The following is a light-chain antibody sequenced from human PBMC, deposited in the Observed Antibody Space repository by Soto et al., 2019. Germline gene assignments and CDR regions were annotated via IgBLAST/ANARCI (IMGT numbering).Light chain of an antibody. CDR2: DAS. CDR3: QQRSNWPPVT. V-gene: IGKV3-11*01. J-gene: IGKJ4*01. CDR1: QSVSSY. Sequence: EIVLTQSPATLSLSPGERATLSCRASQSVSSYLAWYQQKPGQAPRLLIYDASNRATGIPARFSGSGSGTYFPLTISSLEPEDFAIYYCQQRSNWPPVTFGGGTKVEL.